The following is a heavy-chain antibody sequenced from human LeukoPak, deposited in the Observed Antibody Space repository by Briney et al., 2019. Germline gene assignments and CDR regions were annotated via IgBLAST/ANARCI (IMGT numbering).Heavy chain of an antibody. V-gene: IGHV4-34*01. CDR3: ARGRGFGY. CDR1: GGSFSGYY. Sequence: SETLSLTCAVYGGSFSGYYWSWIRQPPGKGLEWIGEINHSGSTNYNPSLKSRVTVSVDTSKNQFSLKLSSATAADTAVYYCARGRGFGYWGQGTLVTVSS. J-gene: IGHJ4*02. D-gene: IGHD3-10*01. CDR2: INHSGST.